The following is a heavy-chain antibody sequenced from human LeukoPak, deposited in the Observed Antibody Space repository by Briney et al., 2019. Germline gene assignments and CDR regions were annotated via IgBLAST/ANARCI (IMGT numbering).Heavy chain of an antibody. Sequence: SETLSLTCAVYGGSFSGYYWSWIRQPAGKGLEWIGRIYTSGSTYYNPPLKSRVTISVDTSKNQFSLKLSSVTAADTAVYYCARAIYYYDSSGQGDYWGQGTLVSVSS. V-gene: IGHV4-59*10. CDR2: IYTSGST. CDR3: ARAIYYYDSSGQGDY. J-gene: IGHJ4*02. D-gene: IGHD3-22*01. CDR1: GGSFSGYY.